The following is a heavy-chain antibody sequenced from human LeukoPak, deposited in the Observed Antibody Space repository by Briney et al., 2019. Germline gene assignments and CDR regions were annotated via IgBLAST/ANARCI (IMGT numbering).Heavy chain of an antibody. CDR1: GYSISSGYY. V-gene: IGHV4-38-2*02. CDR2: IYNSGST. J-gene: IGHJ6*03. D-gene: IGHD3-3*01. CDR3: ARARYETRIWPKSRYDYYHYMDV. Sequence: PSETLSLTCTVSGYSISSGYYWGWIRQAPGKGLEWIGSIYNSGSTYYNPSLKSRVTISVDMSKNQFSLKMSSVTAADTAVYYCARARYETRIWPKSRYDYYHYMDVWGKGITVTVSS.